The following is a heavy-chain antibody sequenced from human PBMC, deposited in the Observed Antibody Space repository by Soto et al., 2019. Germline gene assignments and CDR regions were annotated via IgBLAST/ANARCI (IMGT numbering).Heavy chain of an antibody. J-gene: IGHJ1*01. CDR2: IYYSGST. Sequence: SQTLSLTCTVSGGSISSGDYYWSWIRQPPGKGLEWIGYIYYSGSTYYNPSLKSRVTISVDTSKNQFSLKLSSVTAADTAVYYRAANGLGALGGYCEHWRQGTLVTV. CDR3: AANGLGALGGYCEH. D-gene: IGHD2-8*01. CDR1: GGSISSGDYY. V-gene: IGHV4-30-4*01.